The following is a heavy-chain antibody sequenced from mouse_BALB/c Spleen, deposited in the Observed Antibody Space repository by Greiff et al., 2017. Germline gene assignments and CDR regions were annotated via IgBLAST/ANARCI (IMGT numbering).Heavy chain of an antibody. D-gene: IGHD1-1*01. J-gene: IGHJ3*01. Sequence: QVQLQQSGAELVKPGASVKLSCKASGYTFTSYYMYWVKQRPGQGLEWIGEINPSNGGTNFNEKFKSKATLTVDKSSSTAYMQLSSLTSEDSAVYYCTLYYGSSYVPPEFAYWGQGTLVTVSA. CDR1: GYTFTSYY. V-gene: IGHV1S81*02. CDR2: INPSNGGT. CDR3: TLYYGSSYVPPEFAY.